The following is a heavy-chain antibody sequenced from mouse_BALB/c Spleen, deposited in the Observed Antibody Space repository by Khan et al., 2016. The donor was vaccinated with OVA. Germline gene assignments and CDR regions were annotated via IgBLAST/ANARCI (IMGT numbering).Heavy chain of an antibody. J-gene: IGHJ3*01. CDR2: ISPGSGDT. V-gene: IGHV1-77*01. CDR1: GYTFTDYY. CDR3: ARRNYFGYTFAY. D-gene: IGHD1-2*01. Sequence: QVRLQQSGAELARPGASVKLSCKASGYTFTDYYINWVKQRTGQGLEWIGEISPGSGDTYYNEKFKGTATLTADKSSSTVYMQLSSLTAEASAVYCCARRNYFGYTFAYWGQGTLVTVSA.